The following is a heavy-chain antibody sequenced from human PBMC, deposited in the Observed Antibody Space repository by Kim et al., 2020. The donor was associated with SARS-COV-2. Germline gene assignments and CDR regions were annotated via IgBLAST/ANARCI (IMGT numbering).Heavy chain of an antibody. CDR1: GFTFSSYG. V-gene: IGHV3-30*18. J-gene: IGHJ4*02. CDR2: ISYDGSNK. CDR3: AKDRSGSYLYFDY. D-gene: IGHD1-26*01. Sequence: GGSLRLSCAASGFTFSSYGMHWVRQAPGKGLEWVAVISYDGSNKYYADSVKGRFTISRDNSKNTLYLQMNSLRAEDTAVYYCAKDRSGSYLYFDYWGQGTLVTVSS.